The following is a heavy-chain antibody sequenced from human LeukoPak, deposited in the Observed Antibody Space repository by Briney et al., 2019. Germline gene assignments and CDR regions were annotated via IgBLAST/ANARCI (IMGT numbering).Heavy chain of an antibody. Sequence: GGSLRLSCAASGFTFSSYAMSWVRQAPGKGLEWVSAISGSGGSTYYADSVKGRFTISRDNSKNTLYLRMNSLRAEDTAVYYCASVLWFGEQYYFDYWGQGTLVTVSS. J-gene: IGHJ4*02. CDR1: GFTFSSYA. V-gene: IGHV3-23*01. CDR2: ISGSGGST. D-gene: IGHD3-10*01. CDR3: ASVLWFGEQYYFDY.